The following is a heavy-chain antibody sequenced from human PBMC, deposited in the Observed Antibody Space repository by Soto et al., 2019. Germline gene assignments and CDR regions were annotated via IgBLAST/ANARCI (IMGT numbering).Heavy chain of an antibody. CDR1: GGSVSSGSYY. V-gene: IGHV4-61*01. Sequence: PSETLSLTCTVSGGSVSSGSYYWSWIRQPPGKGLEWIGYIYYSGSTNYNPSLKSRVTISVDTSKNQFSLKLSSVTAADTAVYYCATGSITIFGVVIILDAFDIWGQGTMVTVSS. J-gene: IGHJ3*02. CDR3: ATGSITIFGVVIILDAFDI. CDR2: IYYSGST. D-gene: IGHD3-3*01.